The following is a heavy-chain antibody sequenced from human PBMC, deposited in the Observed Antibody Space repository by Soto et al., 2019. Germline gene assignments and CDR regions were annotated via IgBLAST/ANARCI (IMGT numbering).Heavy chain of an antibody. Sequence: SETLSLTCTVSGGSISSYYWSWIRQPPGKGLEWIGYIYYSGSTNYNPSLKSRVTISVDTSKNQFSLKLSSVTAADTAVYYCARGPSKGGGNQLPKYYFDYWGQGTLVTVSS. CDR1: GGSISSYY. CDR3: ARGPSKGGGNQLPKYYFDY. D-gene: IGHD2-2*01. J-gene: IGHJ4*02. CDR2: IYYSGST. V-gene: IGHV4-59*12.